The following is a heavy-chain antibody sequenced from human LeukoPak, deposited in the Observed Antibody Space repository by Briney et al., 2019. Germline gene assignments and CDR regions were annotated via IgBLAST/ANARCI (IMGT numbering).Heavy chain of an antibody. D-gene: IGHD2-2*01. Sequence: SQTLSLTCTVSGGSISSGDYYWSWIRQPPGKGLEWIGYIYYSGSTYYNPSLKSRVPISVDTSKNQFSLKLSSVTAADTAVYYCARDKYQLLSYYYGMDVWGKGTTVTVSS. V-gene: IGHV4-30-4*01. CDR1: GGSISSGDYY. CDR2: IYYSGST. J-gene: IGHJ6*04. CDR3: ARDKYQLLSYYYGMDV.